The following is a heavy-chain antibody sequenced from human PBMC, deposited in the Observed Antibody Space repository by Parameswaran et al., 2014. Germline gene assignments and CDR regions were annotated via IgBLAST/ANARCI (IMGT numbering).Heavy chain of an antibody. V-gene: IGHV5-10-1*01. Sequence: VRQMPGKGLEWMGRIDPSDSYTNYSPSFQGHVTISADKSISTAYLQWSSLKASDTAMYYCATGGSCSGGTCNAYYYYYMDVWGKGTTVTVSS. D-gene: IGHD2-15*01. CDR3: ATGGSCSGGTCNAYYYYYMDV. CDR2: IDPSDSYT. J-gene: IGHJ6*03.